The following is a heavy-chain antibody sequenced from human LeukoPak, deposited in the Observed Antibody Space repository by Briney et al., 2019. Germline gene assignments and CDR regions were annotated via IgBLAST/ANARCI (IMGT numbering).Heavy chain of an antibody. CDR1: GFTFSSYA. D-gene: IGHD6-19*01. J-gene: IGHJ4*02. CDR2: ISGSGGST. V-gene: IGHV3-23*01. CDR3: AKEIGYSSGWYIDY. Sequence: GGSLRLSCAASGFTFSSYAMSWVRQAPGKGLEWVSAISGSGGSTKYADSVKGRFTISRDTSKKTLYLQMNSLRAEDTAVYYCAKEIGYSSGWYIDYWGQGTLVTVSS.